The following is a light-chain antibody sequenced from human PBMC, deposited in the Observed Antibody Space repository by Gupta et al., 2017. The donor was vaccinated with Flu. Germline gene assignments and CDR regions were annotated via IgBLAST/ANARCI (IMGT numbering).Light chain of an antibody. CDR2: WAS. V-gene: IGKV4-1*01. CDR3: QQYYSDPS. J-gene: IGKJ2*01. Sequence: DQQKAGQPPKLLITWASARESGVPDRFSGSGSGTDFSLTINNLQAEDVAIYHCQQYYSDPSFGQGTALEIQ.